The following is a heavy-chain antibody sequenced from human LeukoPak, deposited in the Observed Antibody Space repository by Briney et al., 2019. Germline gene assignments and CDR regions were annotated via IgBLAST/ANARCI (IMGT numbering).Heavy chain of an antibody. V-gene: IGHV1-69*04. CDR3: ARDRGKGPHYYYGMDV. J-gene: IGHJ6*02. CDR2: IIPILGIA. CDR1: GGTFSSYA. D-gene: IGHD5-24*01. Sequence: SVKVSCKASGGTFSSYAISWVRQAPGQGLEWMGRIIPILGIANYAQKFQGRVTITADKPTSTAYMELSSLRSEDTAVYYCARDRGKGPHYYYGMDVWGQGTTVTVSS.